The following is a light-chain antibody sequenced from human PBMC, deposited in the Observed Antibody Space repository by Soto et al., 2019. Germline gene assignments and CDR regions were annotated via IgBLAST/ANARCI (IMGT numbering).Light chain of an antibody. Sequence: DIRMTQSPSTLSASVGDRVTITCRASQGISSYLAWYQQKPGKAPNLLIHTASTLQTGVPSRFSGSGSGTEFTLTISSLQPEDFATYYCQQRHSYPITFGQGTRLEIK. V-gene: IGKV1-9*01. CDR2: TAS. CDR1: QGISSY. J-gene: IGKJ5*01. CDR3: QQRHSYPIT.